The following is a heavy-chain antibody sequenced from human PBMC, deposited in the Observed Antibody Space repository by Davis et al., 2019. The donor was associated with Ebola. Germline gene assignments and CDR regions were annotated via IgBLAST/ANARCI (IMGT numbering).Heavy chain of an antibody. Sequence: GESLKISCTASGFTFGDYAMNWVRQAPGKGLEWVANIKQDGSEKYYVDSVKGRFTISRDNAKNSLYLQMNSLRAEDTAVYYCARVEGYYDFWSGYYTGWFDPWGQGTLVTVSS. J-gene: IGHJ5*02. CDR2: IKQDGSEK. CDR1: GFTFGDYA. CDR3: ARVEGYYDFWSGYYTGWFDP. D-gene: IGHD3-3*01. V-gene: IGHV3-7*03.